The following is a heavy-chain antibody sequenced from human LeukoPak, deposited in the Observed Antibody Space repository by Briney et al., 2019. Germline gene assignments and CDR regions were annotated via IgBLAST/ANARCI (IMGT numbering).Heavy chain of an antibody. V-gene: IGHV1-2*02. CDR3: ARDKATVATPYFDY. CDR2: INCNSGGT. D-gene: IGHD4-17*01. J-gene: IGHJ4*02. CDR1: GYTFTGYY. Sequence: GASVKVCCKASGYTFTGYYLHWVRQAPGQGLEWMGWINCNSGGTNYAQKFQGRVTMTRDTSISTVYMELSRLIFDDTAVYYCARDKATVATPYFDYWGQGTQVTVSS.